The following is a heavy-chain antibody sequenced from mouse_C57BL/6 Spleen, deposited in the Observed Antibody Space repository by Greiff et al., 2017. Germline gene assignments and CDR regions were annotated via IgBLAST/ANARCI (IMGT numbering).Heavy chain of an antibody. Sequence: VQLQQSGAELVKPGASVKISCKASGYAFSSYWMNWVKQRPGKGLEWIGQIYPGDGDTNYNGKFKGKATLTADKSSSTAYMQLSSLTSEDSAVYFCARRYTTVVAGGAMDYWGQGTSVTVSS. CDR3: ARRYTTVVAGGAMDY. CDR1: GYAFSSYW. V-gene: IGHV1-80*01. D-gene: IGHD1-1*01. CDR2: IYPGDGDT. J-gene: IGHJ4*01.